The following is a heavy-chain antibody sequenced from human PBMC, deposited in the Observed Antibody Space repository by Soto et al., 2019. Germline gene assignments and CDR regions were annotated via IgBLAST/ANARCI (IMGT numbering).Heavy chain of an antibody. Sequence: SETLSLTCTVSGGSISSYYWSWIRQPPGKGLEWIGYIYYSGSTNYNPSLKSRVTISVDTSKNQFSLKLSSVTAADTAVYYCARHQAYYDILTGYYRPYYYYGMDVWGQGTTVT. V-gene: IGHV4-59*08. J-gene: IGHJ6*02. CDR2: IYYSGST. CDR1: GGSISSYY. D-gene: IGHD3-9*01. CDR3: ARHQAYYDILTGYYRPYYYYGMDV.